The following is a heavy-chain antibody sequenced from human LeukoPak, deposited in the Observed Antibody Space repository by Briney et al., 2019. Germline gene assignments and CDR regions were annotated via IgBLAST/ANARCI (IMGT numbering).Heavy chain of an antibody. V-gene: IGHV4-31*03. J-gene: IGHJ4*02. CDR3: AREIYCRSANCPFDY. CDR2: IYYSGRN. CDR1: GGSISSGGYY. D-gene: IGHD2-2*01. Sequence: SETLSLTCTVSGGSISSGGYYWSWIRQHPGKGLEWIGYIYYSGRNYYNPSLKSRVTMSVDTPKNQFSLKLNSVTAADTAVYYCAREIYCRSANCPFDYWGQGTLVTVSS.